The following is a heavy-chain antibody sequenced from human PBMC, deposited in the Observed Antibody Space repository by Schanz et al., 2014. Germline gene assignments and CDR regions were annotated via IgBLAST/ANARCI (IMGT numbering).Heavy chain of an antibody. J-gene: IGHJ4*02. CDR3: ASSGAGYSSSWDFDY. CDR1: GGTFSRLT. D-gene: IGHD6-13*01. CDR2: IIPILGIA. V-gene: IGHV1-69*02. Sequence: QLQLVQSGADVKKPGSSVRVSCKASGGTFSRLTFSWVRQAPGQGLEWMGRIIPILGIATYAQKFQGRLTITADKSTSTAYMELSSLRSEDTAVYYCASSGAGYSSSWDFDYWGQGTLVTVSS.